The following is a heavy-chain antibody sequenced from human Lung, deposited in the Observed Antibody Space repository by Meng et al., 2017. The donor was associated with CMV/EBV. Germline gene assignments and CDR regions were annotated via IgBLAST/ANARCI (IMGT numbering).Heavy chain of an antibody. Sequence: LRLXCTVSGGSINSGGYYWSWIRQHPGKGLEWIGHIYHSGTTSYNPSLKSRVSISVDTSKKQFSLKLSSTTAADTAVYYCARAQYYYDSSAFFEYWGQGALVTVSS. D-gene: IGHD3-22*01. V-gene: IGHV4-31*03. J-gene: IGHJ4*02. CDR1: GGSINSGGYY. CDR2: IYHSGTT. CDR3: ARAQYYYDSSAFFEY.